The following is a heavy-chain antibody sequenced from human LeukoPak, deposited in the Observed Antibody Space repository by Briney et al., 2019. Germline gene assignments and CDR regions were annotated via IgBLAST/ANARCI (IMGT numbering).Heavy chain of an antibody. J-gene: IGHJ4*02. V-gene: IGHV4-59*01. D-gene: IGHD3-10*01. CDR1: GGSISSYY. CDR3: ARGRRGLLWFGEEGPFDY. CDR2: IYYSGST. Sequence: SETLSLTCTVSGGSISSYYWSWIRQPPGKGLEWIGYIYYSGSTNYNPSLKSRVTISVDTSKNQFSLKLSSVTAADTAVYYCARGRRGLLWFGEEGPFDYWGQGTLVTVSS.